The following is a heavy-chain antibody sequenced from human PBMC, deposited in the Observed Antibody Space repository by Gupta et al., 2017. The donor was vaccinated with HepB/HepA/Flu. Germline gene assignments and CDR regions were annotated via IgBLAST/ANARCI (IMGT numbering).Heavy chain of an antibody. Sequence: QVQLVECGGVVVQPGWSLRCSCSAFGFTFSSYGMVWDPQAPGKGLEGVAVIAYDGSNKYYADSVKGRFTISKDNSKNTLYLQMNSLRAEDTAVYYCAKSGDDYTLYYFDYWGQGTLVTVSS. D-gene: IGHD4-11*01. CDR2: IAYDGSNK. CDR1: GFTFSSYG. CDR3: AKSGDDYTLYYFDY. J-gene: IGHJ4*02. V-gene: IGHV3-30*18.